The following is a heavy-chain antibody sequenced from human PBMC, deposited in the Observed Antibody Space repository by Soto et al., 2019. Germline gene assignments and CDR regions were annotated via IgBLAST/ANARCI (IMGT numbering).Heavy chain of an antibody. J-gene: IGHJ4*02. CDR2: IYYSGST. CDR3: AREGVYSGYDFFDY. D-gene: IGHD5-12*01. CDR1: GGSISSGGYY. V-gene: IGHV4-31*03. Sequence: QVQLQESGPGLVKPSQTLSLTCTVSGGSISSGGYYWSGIRQHPGKALEWIGYIYYSGSTYYNPSRKSRVTISVDTSKNQFALKLSSVTAADTAVYYCAREGVYSGYDFFDYWGQGTLVTVSS.